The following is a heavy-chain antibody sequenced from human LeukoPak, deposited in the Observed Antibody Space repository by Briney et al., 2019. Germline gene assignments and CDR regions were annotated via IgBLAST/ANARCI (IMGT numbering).Heavy chain of an antibody. D-gene: IGHD1-26*01. V-gene: IGHV1-46*01. CDR2: IDPSGGLT. J-gene: IGHJ4*02. CDR3: AKDHMFRQRLSGSKGLDS. Sequence: ASVKVSCKTFGYTFTSYYVHWVRQAPGQGLEWLCIIDPSGGLTSYAQKFQDRVTMSRDVSTTTVDMELRSLTSEDTAVYYCAKDHMFRQRLSGSKGLDSWGQGTLVTVSS. CDR1: GYTFTSYY.